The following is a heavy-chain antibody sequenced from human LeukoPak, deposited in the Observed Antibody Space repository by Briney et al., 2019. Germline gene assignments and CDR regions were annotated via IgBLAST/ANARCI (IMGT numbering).Heavy chain of an antibody. V-gene: IGHV4-59*08. CDR1: GGSISDYY. CDR3: ARHSYCGGDCFNNWFDP. Sequence: SETLSLTCTVSGGSISDYYWSWIRQPPGKGLEWIAYINYSGSTNYNPSLKSRVTISVDTSKKQFSLKLSSVTAADTAVYYCARHSYCGGDCFNNWFDPWGQGTLVTVSS. D-gene: IGHD2-21*02. J-gene: IGHJ5*02. CDR2: INYSGST.